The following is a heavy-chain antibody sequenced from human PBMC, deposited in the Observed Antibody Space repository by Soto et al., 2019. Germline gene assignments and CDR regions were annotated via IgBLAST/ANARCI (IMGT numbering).Heavy chain of an antibody. CDR1: GYTFTSYY. CDR2: INPSGGST. J-gene: IGHJ6*03. D-gene: IGHD3-10*01. CDR3: ARGALAGEYYYYYMDV. V-gene: IGHV1-46*03. Sequence: ASVKVSCKASGYTFTSYYMHWVRQAPGQGLGWMGIINPSGGSTSYAQKFQGRVTMTRDTSTSTVYMELSSLRSEDTAVYYCARGALAGEYYYYYMDVWGKGTTVTVSS.